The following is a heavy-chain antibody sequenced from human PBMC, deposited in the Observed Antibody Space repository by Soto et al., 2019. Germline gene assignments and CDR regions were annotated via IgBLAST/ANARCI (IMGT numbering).Heavy chain of an antibody. J-gene: IGHJ4*02. V-gene: IGHV3-30*18. Sequence: PGGSLILSCAASGFTFYNYAMSWVRQAPGKGLEWVAVISYDGSNKYYADSVKGRFTVSRDKSKNTLYLQVNSLRAEDTAVYYCAKDKVPVVVTAPFDYWGQGTLVTVSS. CDR2: ISYDGSNK. CDR1: GFTFYNYA. D-gene: IGHD2-21*02. CDR3: AKDKVPVVVTAPFDY.